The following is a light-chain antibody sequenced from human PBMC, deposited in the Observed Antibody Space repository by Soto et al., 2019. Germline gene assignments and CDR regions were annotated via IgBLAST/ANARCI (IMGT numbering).Light chain of an antibody. CDR1: SSDVGGYNY. Sequence: SALSQPRSVSGSPGQSVTISCTGTSSDVGGYNYVSWYQQHPGKAPKLMISDVSKRPSGVPDRFSGSKSGTTASLSISGLQAEDEADYYCCSFAGSYTYVFGTGTKVTVL. CDR2: DVS. CDR3: CSFAGSYTYV. V-gene: IGLV2-11*01. J-gene: IGLJ1*01.